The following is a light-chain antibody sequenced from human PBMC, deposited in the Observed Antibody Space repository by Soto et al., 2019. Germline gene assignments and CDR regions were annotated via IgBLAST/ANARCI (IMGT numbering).Light chain of an antibody. CDR2: EDI. Sequence: QSVLTQPASVSGSPVQSITTSCTGTSSVVGSYSLLSWYQHHPGKAPKLIIYEDIKGPSGVSNRFSGSKSGNTASLRISGLQAEDEADYYCYTYAGGSTYLFGTGTKVTVL. V-gene: IGLV2-23*01. CDR3: YTYAGGSTYL. CDR1: SSVVGSYSL. J-gene: IGLJ1*01.